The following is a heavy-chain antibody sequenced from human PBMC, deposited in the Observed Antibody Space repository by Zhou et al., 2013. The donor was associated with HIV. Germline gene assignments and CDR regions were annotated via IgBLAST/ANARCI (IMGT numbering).Heavy chain of an antibody. CDR3: ARDSLYYDYVWGSYRLGNFDY. Sequence: QVQLVQSGAEVKKPGASVKVSCKASGYTFTSYGISWVRQAPGQGLEWMGWISAYNGNTNYAQKLQGRVTMTTDTSTSTAYMELRSLRSDDTAVYYCARDSLYYDYVWGSYRLGNFDYWGQGTLVTVSS. CDR2: ISAYNGNT. V-gene: IGHV1-18*01. CDR1: GYTFTSYG. D-gene: IGHD3-16*02. J-gene: IGHJ4*02.